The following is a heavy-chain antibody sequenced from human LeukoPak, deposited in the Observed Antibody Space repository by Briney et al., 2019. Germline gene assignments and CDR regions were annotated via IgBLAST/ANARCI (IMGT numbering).Heavy chain of an antibody. Sequence: AASVKVSCKASGYTFTGYYMHWVRQAPGQGLEWMGWINPNSGGTNYAQKFQGRVTMTRDTSISTACMELSRLRSDDTAVYYCARGSDDFWSGYSPSYWGQGTLVTVSS. CDR3: ARGSDDFWSGYSPSY. V-gene: IGHV1-2*02. CDR2: INPNSGGT. J-gene: IGHJ4*02. D-gene: IGHD3-3*01. CDR1: GYTFTGYY.